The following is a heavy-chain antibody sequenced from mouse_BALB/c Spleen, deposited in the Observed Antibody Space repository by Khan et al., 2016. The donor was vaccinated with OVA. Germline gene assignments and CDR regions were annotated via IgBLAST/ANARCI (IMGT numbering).Heavy chain of an antibody. D-gene: IGHD2-2*01. CDR1: GSSSTSYG. Sequence: QVTLKESGPGLVAPSQSLSITCTVSGSSSTSYGVSWARQTPGKGLEWLGVIWSDGNTNYHSSLKSRLTITKDNSKSQVLLKLNSLQTDDTATYYGAIIFYGYDWFAYWGQGTLATVSA. CDR3: AIIFYGYDWFAY. CDR2: IWSDGNT. J-gene: IGHJ3*01. V-gene: IGHV2-3*01.